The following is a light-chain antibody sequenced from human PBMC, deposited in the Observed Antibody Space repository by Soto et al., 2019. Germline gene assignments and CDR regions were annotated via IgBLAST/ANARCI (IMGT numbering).Light chain of an antibody. CDR1: QNINGY. V-gene: IGKV1-39*01. J-gene: IGKJ4*01. CDR3: QQSYSIPPLT. Sequence: DIQMTQSPSSLSASVGDRVIITCRASQNINGYLNWYQQKPGKAPKLLIYAESSLQSGVPSRFSGSGSGTDFNLTITSLKPEDFATYFCQQSYSIPPLTFGGGTKVEMK. CDR2: AES.